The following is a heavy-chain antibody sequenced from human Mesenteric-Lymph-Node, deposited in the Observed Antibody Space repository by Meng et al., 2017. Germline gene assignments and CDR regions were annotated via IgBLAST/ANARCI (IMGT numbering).Heavy chain of an antibody. V-gene: IGHV3-30*04. Sequence: GGSLRLSCAASGFTFSSYAMSWVRQAPGKGLEWVAVISYDGSNKYYADSVKGRFTISRDNSKNTLYLQMNSLRAEDTAVYYCARVGAGPPRYLIHEYFQHWGQGTLVTVSS. J-gene: IGHJ1*01. CDR1: GFTFSSYA. CDR3: ARVGAGPPRYLIHEYFQH. D-gene: IGHD3-10*01. CDR2: ISYDGSNK.